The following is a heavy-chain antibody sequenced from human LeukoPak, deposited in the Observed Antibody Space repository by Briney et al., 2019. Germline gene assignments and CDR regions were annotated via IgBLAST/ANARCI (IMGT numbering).Heavy chain of an antibody. CDR2: ISSSSSYI. CDR1: GFTFSSYS. CDR3: ARDLVTTVTTRLDY. Sequence: GGSLRLSCAASGFTFSSYSMNWVRQAPGKGLEWVSSISSSSSYIYYADSVKGRFTISRDNAKNSLYLQMNSLRAEDTAVYYCARDLVTTVTTRLDYWGQGTLVTVSS. V-gene: IGHV3-21*01. J-gene: IGHJ4*02. D-gene: IGHD4-17*01.